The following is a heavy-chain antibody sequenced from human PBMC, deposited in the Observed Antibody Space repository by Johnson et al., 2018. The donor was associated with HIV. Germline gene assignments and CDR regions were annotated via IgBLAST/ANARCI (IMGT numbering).Heavy chain of an antibody. CDR2: ISGSGGST. Sequence: VQLVESGGGLVQPGGSLRLSCGASAFTFSSNDMKWVRQAPGKGLEWVSAISGSGGSTYYADSVKGRFTISRDNSKNPLYVQMNSLRAEDTAVYYCARGIQPDAFDIWGQGTMVTVSS. V-gene: IGHV3-23*04. CDR3: ARGIQPDAFDI. D-gene: IGHD2-2*01. CDR1: AFTFSSND. J-gene: IGHJ3*02.